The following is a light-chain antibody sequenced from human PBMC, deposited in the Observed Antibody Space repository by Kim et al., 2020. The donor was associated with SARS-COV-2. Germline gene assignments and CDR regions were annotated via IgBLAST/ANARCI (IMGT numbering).Light chain of an antibody. CDR3: QQYNNWPPIT. Sequence: ETVMTQAPATLSVSPGERATLSCRASQSVSNNVAWYQQKPGQAPRLIMYGASTRATGIPARFSGSGSGTEFTLTITSLQSEDFAVYYCQQYNNWPPITFGQGTRRESK. CDR2: GAS. V-gene: IGKV3-15*01. J-gene: IGKJ5*01. CDR1: QSVSNN.